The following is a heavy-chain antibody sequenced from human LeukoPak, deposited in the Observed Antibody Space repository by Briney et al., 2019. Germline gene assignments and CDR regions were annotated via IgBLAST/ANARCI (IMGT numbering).Heavy chain of an antibody. CDR1: GFAFSPYA. CDR3: ARDRMGGSFDY. V-gene: IGHV3-48*01. J-gene: IGHJ4*02. CDR2: ITGDSNAI. Sequence: GGSLRLSCAASGFAFSPYAMNWVRQAPGKGLEWVSFITGDSNAIYYADSMKGRFTVSRDNAENSLYLQMNSLSAEDTAVYYCARDRMGGSFDYWGQGTLVTVSS. D-gene: IGHD2-15*01.